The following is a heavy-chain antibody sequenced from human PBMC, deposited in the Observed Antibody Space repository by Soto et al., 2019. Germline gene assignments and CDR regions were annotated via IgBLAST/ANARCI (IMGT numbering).Heavy chain of an antibody. V-gene: IGHV1-8*01. CDR1: GYTFTSYD. CDR3: ARGLPPRRPIVVVPAAVYYYYYYMDV. D-gene: IGHD2-2*01. Sequence: ASVKVSCKASGYTFTSYDINWVRQATGQGLEWMGWMNPNSGNTGYAQKFQGRVTMTRNTSISTAYMELSSLRSEDTAVYYCARGLPPRRPIVVVPAAVYYYYYYMDVWGKGTTVTVSS. CDR2: MNPNSGNT. J-gene: IGHJ6*03.